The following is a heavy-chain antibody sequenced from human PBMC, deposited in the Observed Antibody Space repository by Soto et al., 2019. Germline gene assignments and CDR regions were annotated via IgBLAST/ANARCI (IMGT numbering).Heavy chain of an antibody. CDR2: ISSSGSTI. CDR1: GFTFSSYE. D-gene: IGHD6-19*01. J-gene: IGHJ4*02. Sequence: EVQLVESGGGLVQPGGSLRLSCAASGFTFSSYEMNWVRQAPGKGLEWVSYISSSGSTIYYADSVKGRFTISRDNAKNALYLQMNSLRAEDTAVYYCASFLGGSGWIDYWGQGTLVTVSS. V-gene: IGHV3-48*03. CDR3: ASFLGGSGWIDY.